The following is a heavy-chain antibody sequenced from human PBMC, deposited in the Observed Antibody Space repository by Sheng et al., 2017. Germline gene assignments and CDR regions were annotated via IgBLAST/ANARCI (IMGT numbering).Heavy chain of an antibody. CDR2: ISSSSSYT. CDR1: GFTFSDYY. Sequence: QVQLVESGGGLVKPGGSLRLSCAASGFTFSDYYMSWIRQAPGKGLEWVSYISSSSSYTNYADSVKGRFTISRDNAKNSLYLQMNSLRAEDTAVYYCARDRAYYYYYYYMDVWGKGTTVTVSS. CDR3: ARDRAYYYYYYYMDV. J-gene: IGHJ6*03. V-gene: IGHV3-11*05.